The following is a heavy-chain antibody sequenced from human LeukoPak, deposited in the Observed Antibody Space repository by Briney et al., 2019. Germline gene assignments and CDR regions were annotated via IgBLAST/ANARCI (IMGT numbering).Heavy chain of an antibody. Sequence: SETLSLTCTVSGYSISSGYYWGWIRQPPGKGLEWIGSIYHSGSTYYNPSLKSRVTISVDTSKNQFSLKLSSVTAADTAVYYCARISRQQLSHWGQGALVTVSS. V-gene: IGHV4-38-2*02. CDR3: ARISRQQLSH. CDR1: GYSISSGYY. CDR2: IYHSGST. J-gene: IGHJ4*02. D-gene: IGHD6-13*01.